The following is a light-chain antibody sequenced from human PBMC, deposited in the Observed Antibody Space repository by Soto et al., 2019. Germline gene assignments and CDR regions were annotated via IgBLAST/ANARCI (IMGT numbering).Light chain of an antibody. Sequence: ILMTQSPATLSVSPGERATLSCRASQSVSNNLAWYQQKPGQAPRLLIYDASTRATGIPARFSGSGSGTEFTLTISGLQSQDFAAYYCQQYNNWPPWTFGQGTKVEIK. CDR1: QSVSNN. V-gene: IGKV3-15*01. CDR2: DAS. CDR3: QQYNNWPPWT. J-gene: IGKJ1*01.